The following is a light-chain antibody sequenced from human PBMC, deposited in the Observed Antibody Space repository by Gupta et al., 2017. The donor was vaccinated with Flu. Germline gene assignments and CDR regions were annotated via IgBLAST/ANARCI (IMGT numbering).Light chain of an antibody. CDR2: DAS. J-gene: IGKJ5*01. Sequence: EIVLTQSPATLSLSPGERATLSCRASQSVNNFLAWYQQRPGQAPRLLIYDASIRDTGIPARFSGSGFGTDLTLTISIRELEDFAVYYCRHRSNWPPVTFGQGTRLEIK. V-gene: IGKV3-11*01. CDR1: QSVNNF. CDR3: RHRSNWPPVT.